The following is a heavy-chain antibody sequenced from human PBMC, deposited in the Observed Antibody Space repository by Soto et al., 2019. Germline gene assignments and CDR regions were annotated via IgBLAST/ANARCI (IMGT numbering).Heavy chain of an antibody. J-gene: IGHJ3*02. CDR1: GGSISSYY. CDR3: ARLVVTTARDAFDI. CDR2: IYYSGST. D-gene: IGHD3-22*01. Sequence: SETLSLTCTVSGGSISSYYWSWIRQPPGKGLEWIGYIYYSGSTNYNPSLKSRVTISVDTSKNQFSLKLSSVTAADTAVYYCARLVVTTARDAFDIWGQGTMVTVSS. V-gene: IGHV4-59*08.